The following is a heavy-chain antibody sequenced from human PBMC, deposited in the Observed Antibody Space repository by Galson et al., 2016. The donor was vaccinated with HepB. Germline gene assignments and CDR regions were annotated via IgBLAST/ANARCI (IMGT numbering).Heavy chain of an antibody. CDR3: ARQRVNSGYDSSFDF. CDR1: GGSISSSNYY. D-gene: IGHD5-12*01. V-gene: IGHV4-39*01. CDR2: IYYSGSA. Sequence: SETLSLTCTVSGGSISSSNYYWGWIRQPPGKGLEWIGSIYYSGSAHFNPSLKSRVSMSVDTSKDQFSLKLTSVIAADTAVYFCARQRVNSGYDSSFDFWGQGILVTGSS. J-gene: IGHJ4*02.